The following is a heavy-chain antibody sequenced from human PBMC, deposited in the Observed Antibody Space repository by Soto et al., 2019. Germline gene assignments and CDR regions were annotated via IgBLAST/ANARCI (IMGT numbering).Heavy chain of an antibody. CDR3: AGDPTYSDNGMVVSAKYGMDA. CDR1: GGTFSSYA. CDR2: IIPIVGRA. V-gene: IGHV1-69*12. Sequence: QLQLVQSGAEVTKPGSSVKVSCKASGGTFSSYAFSWVRHAPGHGLEWMGGIIPIVGRANYAQKMQGRVTITADESTSTGCMELSSLRPGDTAVYYCAGDPTYSDNGMVVSAKYGMDAWGQGTTVTVSS. D-gene: IGHD2-15*01. J-gene: IGHJ6*02.